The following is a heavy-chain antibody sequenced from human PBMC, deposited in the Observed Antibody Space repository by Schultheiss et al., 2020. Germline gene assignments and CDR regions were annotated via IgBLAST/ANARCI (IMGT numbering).Heavy chain of an antibody. D-gene: IGHD4-17*01. J-gene: IGHJ6*02. Sequence: SETLSLTCTVSGGSISSGGYYWSWIRQHPGKGLEWIGYIYYSGSTYYNPSLKSRVTISVDTSKNQFSLKLSSVTAADTAVYYCARGTVTAYYYYGMDVWGQGTTVNVSS. CDR1: GGSISSGGYY. V-gene: IGHV4-31*03. CDR3: ARGTVTAYYYYGMDV. CDR2: IYYSGST.